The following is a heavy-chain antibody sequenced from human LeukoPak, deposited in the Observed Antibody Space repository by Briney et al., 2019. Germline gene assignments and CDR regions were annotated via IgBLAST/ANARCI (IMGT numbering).Heavy chain of an antibody. Sequence: SETLSLSCTVSGYSITNGYYWGWIRQPPGKGLEWIGSIYHDGRIDYNPSLKSRVTISRDTSNDQFSLKLSSVTAADTAMYYCARDTSPGIIGTYWGQGTLVTVSS. CDR3: ARDTSPGIIGTY. J-gene: IGHJ4*02. CDR1: GYSITNGYY. V-gene: IGHV4-38-2*02. CDR2: IYHDGRI. D-gene: IGHD1-20*01.